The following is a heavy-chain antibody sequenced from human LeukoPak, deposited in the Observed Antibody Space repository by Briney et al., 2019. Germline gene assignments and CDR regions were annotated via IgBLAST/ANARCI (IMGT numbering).Heavy chain of an antibody. CDR1: GYTFTSYD. CDR3: ARGSLRFEDIVVVVAATHY. D-gene: IGHD2-15*01. V-gene: IGHV1-8*01. CDR2: MNPNSGNT. Sequence: GASVKVSCKASGYTFTSYDINWVRQATGQGLECMGWMNPNSGNTGYAQKFQGRVTMTRNTSISIAYMELSSLRSEDTAVYYCARGSLRFEDIVVVVAATHYWGQGTLVTVSS. J-gene: IGHJ4*02.